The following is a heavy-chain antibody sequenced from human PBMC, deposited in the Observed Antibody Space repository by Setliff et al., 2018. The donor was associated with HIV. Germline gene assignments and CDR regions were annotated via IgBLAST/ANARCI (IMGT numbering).Heavy chain of an antibody. CDR2: VSPYNGHT. J-gene: IGHJ5*02. CDR1: GYIFTNFG. Sequence: ASVKVSCKASGYIFTNFGVGWVRQAPGQGLEWMGWVSPYNGHTNYAQKFQGRVTMSTDTSTSTIYMELTSLRSDDTAIYYCARWSCGRPTCYDSPYNWFEPWGQGTLVTVSS. CDR3: ARWSCGRPTCYDSPYNWFEP. D-gene: IGHD2-2*01. V-gene: IGHV1-18*01.